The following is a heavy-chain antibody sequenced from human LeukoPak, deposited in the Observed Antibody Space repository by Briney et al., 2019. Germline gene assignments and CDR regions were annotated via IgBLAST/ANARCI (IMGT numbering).Heavy chain of an antibody. V-gene: IGHV3-30*18. CDR2: LPYDGNNE. CDR1: GFFFSNSG. D-gene: IGHD2-15*01. Sequence: PGGSLRLSCAASGFFFSNSGTHWVRRAPGKRLEWVAILPYDGNNEYYADSVKGRFTASRDNSENTLYLQMNSLRSEDTAVYYCAKDGLYCTGGSCYNLLNSWGQGTLVIVSS. CDR3: AKDGLYCTGGSCYNLLNS. J-gene: IGHJ4*02.